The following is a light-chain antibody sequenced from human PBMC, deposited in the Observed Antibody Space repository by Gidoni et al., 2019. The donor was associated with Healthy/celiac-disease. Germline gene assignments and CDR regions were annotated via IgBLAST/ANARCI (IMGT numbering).Light chain of an antibody. CDR1: QGIRHD. J-gene: IGKJ2*01. CDR2: AAS. Sequence: DIQMTQSPSSLSASVGDRVTITCRASQGIRHDLGWFQQKPGKAPKRLIYAASTLESWVPSRFSGSGSGTEFTLTISSLQPEDFATYYCLQHNSYPRPFGQGTKLELK. V-gene: IGKV1-17*01. CDR3: LQHNSYPRP.